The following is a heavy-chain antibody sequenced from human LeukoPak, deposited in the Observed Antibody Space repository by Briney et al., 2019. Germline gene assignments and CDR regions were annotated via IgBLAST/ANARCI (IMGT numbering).Heavy chain of an antibody. CDR2: ISFNGGQQ. D-gene: IGHD2-2*01. V-gene: IGHV3-30*15. J-gene: IGHJ4*01. Sequence: GRSLRLSCEASGFAFREYAMHWVCQAPGKGLEWVAVISFNGGQQYYADSVKGRFNISRDNSKNTVSLHMSSLRAEDTAIYYCAKARCSPTCCYRFRFWGHGTLVTVSS. CDR1: GFAFREYA. CDR3: AKARCSPTCCYRFRF.